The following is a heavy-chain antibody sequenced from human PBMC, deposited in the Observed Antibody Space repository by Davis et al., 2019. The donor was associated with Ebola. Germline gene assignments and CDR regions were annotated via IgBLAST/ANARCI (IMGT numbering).Heavy chain of an antibody. CDR1: GGTFSSYA. D-gene: IGHD2-15*01. CDR2: IIPIFGTA. Sequence: AASVKVSCKASGGTFSSYAISWVRQAPGQGLEWMGGIIPIFGTANYAQKFQGRVTITADESTSTAYMELSSLRSEDTAVYYCATCSGGSCYSLYYYGMDVWGKGTTVTVSS. J-gene: IGHJ6*04. CDR3: ATCSGGSCYSLYYYGMDV. V-gene: IGHV1-69*13.